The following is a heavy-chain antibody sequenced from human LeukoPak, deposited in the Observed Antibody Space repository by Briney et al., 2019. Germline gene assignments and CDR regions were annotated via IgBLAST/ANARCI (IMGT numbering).Heavy chain of an antibody. CDR2: IYYSGST. V-gene: IGHV4-39*01. J-gene: IGHJ6*03. Sequence: SETLSLTCIVSGGSISSGTYYWGWIRQPPGKGLEWIGNIYYSGSTYYNPSLKSRVTMSIDTSNNRFSLKLSSVTAADTAVYYCARYLGYYYYYMDVWGKGTTVTVSS. CDR3: ARYLGYYYYYMDV. CDR1: GGSISSGTYY. D-gene: IGHD3-16*01.